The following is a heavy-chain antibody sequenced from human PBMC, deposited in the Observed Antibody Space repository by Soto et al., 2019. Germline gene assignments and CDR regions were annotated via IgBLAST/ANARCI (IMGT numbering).Heavy chain of an antibody. CDR3: ARACSLGNRWCRWFDP. J-gene: IGHJ5*02. CDR1: GFTLSSYA. V-gene: IGHV3-48*02. D-gene: IGHD2-8*02. Sequence: EVQLVESGGGLVQPGGSLRLSCAASGFTLSSYAMNWLRQAPGKGLEWVSYISSSSSNIQYAGSVKGRFTISRDNAKNSLYLQMNSLRDEDTAVYYCARACSLGNRWCRWFDPWGQGTLVTVSS. CDR2: ISSSSSNI.